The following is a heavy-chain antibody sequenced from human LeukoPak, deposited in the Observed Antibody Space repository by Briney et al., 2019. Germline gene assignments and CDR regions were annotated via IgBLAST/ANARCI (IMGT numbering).Heavy chain of an antibody. J-gene: IGHJ4*02. CDR1: GFTFRSYS. CDR3: ARRAYGDDSFDY. D-gene: IGHD4-17*01. Sequence: PGGSRRRSCAASGFTFRSYSMNWVRQAPGKGLEWVSYITSGSSPIYYADSVKGRFTISRDNAKNSLYLQMNSLRDEDTAVYYCARRAYGDDSFDYWGQGTLVTVSS. V-gene: IGHV3-48*02. CDR2: ITSGSSPI.